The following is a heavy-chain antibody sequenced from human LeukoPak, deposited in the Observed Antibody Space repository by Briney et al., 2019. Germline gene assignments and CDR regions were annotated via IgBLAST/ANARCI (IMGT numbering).Heavy chain of an antibody. V-gene: IGHV4-30-2*01. D-gene: IGHD3-16*02. J-gene: IGHJ4*02. CDR3: ARVNMITFGGVIVGGYFDY. CDR2: IYHSGST. Sequence: SQTLSLTCTVSGGSISSGGYYWSWIRQPPGKGLEWIGYIYHSGSTYYNPSLKSRVTISVDRSKNQFSLKLSSVTAADTTVYYCARVNMITFGGVIVGGYFDYWGQGTLVTVSS. CDR1: GGSISSGGYY.